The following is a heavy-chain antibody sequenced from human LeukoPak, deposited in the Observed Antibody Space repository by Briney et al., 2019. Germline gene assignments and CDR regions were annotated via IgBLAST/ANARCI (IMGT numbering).Heavy chain of an antibody. CDR1: GFTFSSYG. Sequence: PGGSLRLSCAASGFTFSSYGMHWVRQAPGKGLEWVAVISYDGSNKYYADSVKGRFTISRDNSKDTLYLQMNSLRAEDTAVYYCAKTPTYYGGNEHAFDIWGQGTMVTVSS. J-gene: IGHJ3*02. CDR2: ISYDGSNK. V-gene: IGHV3-30*18. CDR3: AKTPTYYGGNEHAFDI. D-gene: IGHD4-23*01.